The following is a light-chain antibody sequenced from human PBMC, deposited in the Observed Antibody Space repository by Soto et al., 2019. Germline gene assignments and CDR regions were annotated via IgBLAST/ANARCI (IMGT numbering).Light chain of an antibody. V-gene: IGLV2-14*03. Sequence: QSVLTQPASLSGSPGQSLTISCTGTSSDVGNYNYVSWYQQHPGKAPKLMIYDVSNRPSGVSNPFSGSKSGNTPSLTISGLQTEDEADYYSKSYTSSSTIVFGTGIKVTVL. CDR2: DVS. J-gene: IGLJ1*01. CDR3: KSYTSSSTIV. CDR1: SSDVGNYNY.